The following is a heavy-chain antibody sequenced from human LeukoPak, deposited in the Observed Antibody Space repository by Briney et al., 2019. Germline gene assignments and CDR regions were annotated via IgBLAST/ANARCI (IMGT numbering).Heavy chain of an antibody. CDR1: GYTFTDYY. CDR2: INPNSGGT. D-gene: IGHD2-21*01. Sequence: ASVKVSCKASGYTFTDYYMHWVRQAPGQGLEWMGRINPNSGGTNYAQKFQGRVTMTRDTSISTAYMELSRLRSDDTAVYYCARLQGLGDDFFDYWGQGTLVTVSS. V-gene: IGHV1-2*06. CDR3: ARLQGLGDDFFDY. J-gene: IGHJ4*02.